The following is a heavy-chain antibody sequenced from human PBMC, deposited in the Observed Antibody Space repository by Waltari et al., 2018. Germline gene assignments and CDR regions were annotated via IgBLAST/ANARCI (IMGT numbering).Heavy chain of an antibody. CDR3: ARDDSYGQFMRFDF. J-gene: IGHJ4*02. D-gene: IGHD5-18*01. Sequence: EVQLVESGGGLIQPGGSLRLSCEASGLTVSRNYMSWVRQAPGKGLGWHSTIYSGGNTCYADSVKGRFNISIDNSKNTLYRQMNSLRVDDTAVYYCARDDSYGQFMRFDFWGQGTVVTVSS. CDR1: GLTVSRNY. V-gene: IGHV3-53*01. CDR2: IYSGGNT.